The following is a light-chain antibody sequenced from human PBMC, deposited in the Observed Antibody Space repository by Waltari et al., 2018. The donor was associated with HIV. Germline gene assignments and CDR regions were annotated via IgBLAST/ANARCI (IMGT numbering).Light chain of an antibody. Sequence: QSALSQPRSVSGSPGQSITISCTGTSSDVGSYNYVSWYQHHPGKAPKLMIYDAMKRPSGVPDRFSGSKSGNTASLTISGLQVEDEADYYCCSSAGRYTFVFGTGTKVTVL. J-gene: IGLJ1*01. V-gene: IGLV2-11*01. CDR3: CSSAGRYTFV. CDR1: SSDVGSYNY. CDR2: DAM.